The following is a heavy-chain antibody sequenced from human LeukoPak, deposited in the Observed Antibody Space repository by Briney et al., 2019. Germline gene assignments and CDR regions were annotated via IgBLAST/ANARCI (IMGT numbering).Heavy chain of an antibody. V-gene: IGHV3-30*18. CDR1: GFTLSSYG. Sequence: GGSLRLSCAASGFTLSSYGMHWVRQAPGKGLEWVAVISYDGSNKYYADSVKGRFTISRDNSKNTLYLQMNSLRAEDTAVYYCAKDEGGSYAYWGQGTLVTVSS. J-gene: IGHJ4*02. CDR2: ISYDGSNK. D-gene: IGHD5-18*01. CDR3: AKDEGGSYAY.